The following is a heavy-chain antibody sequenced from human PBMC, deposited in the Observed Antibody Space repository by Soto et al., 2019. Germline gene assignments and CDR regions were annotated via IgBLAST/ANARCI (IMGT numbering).Heavy chain of an antibody. CDR2: INHSGST. D-gene: IGHD1-1*01. CDR3: AATDNWNGPNFDY. V-gene: IGHV4-34*01. J-gene: IGHJ4*02. Sequence: APETFCLPCAVYGGSLRGYYRSWVRQPPGKGLEWIGEINHSGSTNYNPSLKSRVTISVGTSKNQFSLKLSSVTAADTAVYYCAATDNWNGPNFDYWGQGTLVTVSS. CDR1: GGSLRGYY.